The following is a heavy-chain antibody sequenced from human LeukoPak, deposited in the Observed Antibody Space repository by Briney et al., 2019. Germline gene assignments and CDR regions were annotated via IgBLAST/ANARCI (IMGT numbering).Heavy chain of an antibody. CDR2: ISSSGSTI. V-gene: IGHV3-48*03. D-gene: IGHD6-13*01. CDR3: ARDRVRGQQLSSWFDP. Sequence: GGSLRLSCAASGFTFSSYEMNWVRQAPGKGLEWVSYISSSGSTIYYADSVKGRFTISRDNAKNSLYLQMNSLRAEDTAVYYCARDRVRGQQLSSWFDPWGQGTLVTVSS. CDR1: GFTFSSYE. J-gene: IGHJ5*02.